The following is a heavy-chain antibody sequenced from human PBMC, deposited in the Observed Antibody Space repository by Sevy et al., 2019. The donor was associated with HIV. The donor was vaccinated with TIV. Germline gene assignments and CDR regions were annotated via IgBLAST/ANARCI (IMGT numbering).Heavy chain of an antibody. D-gene: IGHD2-15*01. Sequence: GGSLRLSCAASGFTFSSYAMSWVRQAPGKGLDWVSSISNSGGSTNYADSVKGRFTISRDKSKNTLFLQMNSLRAEDTAVYYCAKDFRGWVRPTVVATRNAFDIWGQGTKVTVSS. CDR1: GFTFSSYA. CDR2: ISNSGGST. J-gene: IGHJ3*02. CDR3: AKDFRGWVRPTVVATRNAFDI. V-gene: IGHV3-23*01.